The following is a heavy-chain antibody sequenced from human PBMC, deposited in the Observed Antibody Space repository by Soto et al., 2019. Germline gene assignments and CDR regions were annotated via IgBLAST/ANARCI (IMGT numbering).Heavy chain of an antibody. V-gene: IGHV3-53*04. CDR3: ASGPYYYDSRGA. D-gene: IGHD3-22*01. CDR2: IYSGGST. J-gene: IGHJ5*02. Sequence: EVQLVESGGGLVQPGGSLRLSCAASGFTVSSNYMSWVRQAPGKGLEWVSVIYSGGSTYYAASVKGRFTISRHNSKHTLYPPTNSLRAEDTAVYYCASGPYYYDSRGAWGQGTLVTVSS. CDR1: GFTVSSNY.